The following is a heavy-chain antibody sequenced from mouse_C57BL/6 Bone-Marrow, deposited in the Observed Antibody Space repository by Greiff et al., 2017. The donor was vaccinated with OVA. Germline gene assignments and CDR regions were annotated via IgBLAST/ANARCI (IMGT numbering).Heavy chain of an antibody. J-gene: IGHJ2*01. CDR1: GYSITSGYY. CDR2: ISYDGSN. Sequence: EVQLVESGPGLVKPSQSLSLTCSVTGYSITSGYYWNWIRQFPGNKLEWMGYISYDGSNNYNPSLKNRISITRDTSKNQFFLKLNSVTTEDTATYYCARFYDYDGTFDYWGQGTTLTVSS. D-gene: IGHD2-4*01. CDR3: ARFYDYDGTFDY. V-gene: IGHV3-6*01.